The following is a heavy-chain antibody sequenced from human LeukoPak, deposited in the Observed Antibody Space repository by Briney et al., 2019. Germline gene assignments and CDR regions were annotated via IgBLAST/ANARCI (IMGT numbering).Heavy chain of an antibody. D-gene: IGHD2-2*01. Sequence: KASETLSLTCAVYGGSFSGYYWSWIRQPPGKGLEWIGEINHSGSTNYNPSLKSRVTISVDTSKNQFSLKLSSVTAADTAVYYCATPKDCSSTSCYSLAFDYWGQGTLVTVSS. J-gene: IGHJ4*02. CDR3: ATPKDCSSTSCYSLAFDY. V-gene: IGHV4-34*01. CDR2: INHSGST. CDR1: GGSFSGYY.